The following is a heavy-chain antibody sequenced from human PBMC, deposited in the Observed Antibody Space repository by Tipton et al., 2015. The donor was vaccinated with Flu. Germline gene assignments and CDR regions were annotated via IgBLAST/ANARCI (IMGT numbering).Heavy chain of an antibody. V-gene: IGHV3-30*19. CDR3: ARVFISYFFDY. CDR2: ISDDGSDK. Sequence: LSLTCATSGFTFRSYGLHWVRQAPGKGLEWVAFISDDGSDKNYADFAKGRFTISRDNSKKTISLQMNSLRPEDTAVYYCARVFISYFFDYWGRGTLVTVSS. D-gene: IGHD2/OR15-2a*01. CDR1: GFTFRSYG. J-gene: IGHJ4*02.